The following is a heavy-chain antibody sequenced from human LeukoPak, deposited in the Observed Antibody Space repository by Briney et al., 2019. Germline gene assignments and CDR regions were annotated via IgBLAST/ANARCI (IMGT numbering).Heavy chain of an antibody. D-gene: IGHD6-13*01. CDR1: GGSFSGYY. Sequence: PSETLSLTCAVYGGSFSGYYWSWIRQPPGKGLEWIGSIYYSGSTYYNPSLKSRVTISVDTSKNQFSPKLSSVTAADTAVYYCARHRKIAAPLDYWGQGTLVTVSS. V-gene: IGHV4-34*01. J-gene: IGHJ4*02. CDR3: ARHRKIAAPLDY. CDR2: IYYSGST.